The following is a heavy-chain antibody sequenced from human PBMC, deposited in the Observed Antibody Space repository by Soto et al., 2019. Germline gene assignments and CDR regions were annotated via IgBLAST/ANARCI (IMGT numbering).Heavy chain of an antibody. J-gene: IGHJ4*02. D-gene: IGHD3-10*01. Sequence: SETLSLTCTVSGGSINSGGYYWSWIRQVPGKGLEWIGFIYYSGSTYYNPSLKSRLTISLDTSRGQFSLKLSSVTAADTALYYCARSGSDYWYYFDYCGQGTMVTVYS. CDR2: IYYSGST. CDR3: ARSGSDYWYYFDY. CDR1: GGSINSGGYY. V-gene: IGHV4-31*03.